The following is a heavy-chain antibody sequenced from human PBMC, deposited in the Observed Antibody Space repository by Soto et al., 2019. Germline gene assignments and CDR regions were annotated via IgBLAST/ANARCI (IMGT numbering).Heavy chain of an antibody. Sequence: VQLQQWGAGLLKTSETLSLTCAVYGGSLSGYYWSWIRQTPGKRLEWVGDINHGGSANYNPSLKSRVTFSLDPSKSQFSLKLSSVIAAATAVYYCARYSSSWSKYVQHWGRGTLVTVSS. CDR1: GGSLSGYY. V-gene: IGHV4-34*01. D-gene: IGHD6-13*01. CDR2: INHGGSA. J-gene: IGHJ1*01. CDR3: ARYSSSWSKYVQH.